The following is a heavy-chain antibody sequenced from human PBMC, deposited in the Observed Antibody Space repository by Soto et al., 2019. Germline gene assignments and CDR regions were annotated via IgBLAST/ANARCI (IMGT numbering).Heavy chain of an antibody. J-gene: IGHJ4*02. CDR1: GFTFSSYV. CDR3: AKGWEYYYDSSGYPGAD. D-gene: IGHD3-22*01. V-gene: IGHV3-23*01. CDR2: ISGSGGST. Sequence: GGSLRLSCAASGFTFSSYVMSWVRQAPGKGLEWVSTISGSGGSTFYADSVKGRFTISRDNSKNTLYLQMDSLRAEDTAIYYCAKGWEYYYDSSGYPGADWGQGTLVTAPQ.